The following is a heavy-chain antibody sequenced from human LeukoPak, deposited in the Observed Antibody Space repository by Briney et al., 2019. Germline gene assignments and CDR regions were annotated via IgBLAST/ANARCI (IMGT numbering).Heavy chain of an antibody. CDR2: IHDSGST. CDR3: ALSSGYYY. D-gene: IGHD3-22*01. J-gene: IGHJ4*02. Sequence: SETLSLTCTVSGGSMKNKNYFWGWIRQAPGQGLEWIGSIHDSGSTYKNPSLKSRLTISIVTSKNQFSLKLNSVTAADTAVYYCALSSGYYYWGQGTLVTVSS. V-gene: IGHV4-39*01. CDR1: GGSMKNKNYF.